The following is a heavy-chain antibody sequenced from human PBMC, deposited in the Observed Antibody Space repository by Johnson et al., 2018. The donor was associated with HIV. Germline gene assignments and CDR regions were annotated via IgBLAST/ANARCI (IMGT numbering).Heavy chain of an antibody. D-gene: IGHD2-15*01. Sequence: QVQLVESGGGVVQPGRPLRLSCAASGFTFSSYAMHWVRQAPGKGLEWVAVISYDGSNKYYADSVKGRFTISRDKSKNTLSLQMNSLRAEDTAVNYCAREGVVGVKDGLIWGQGTMVTVSS. CDR3: AREGVVGVKDGLI. CDR2: ISYDGSNK. CDR1: GFTFSSYA. V-gene: IGHV3-30*14. J-gene: IGHJ3*02.